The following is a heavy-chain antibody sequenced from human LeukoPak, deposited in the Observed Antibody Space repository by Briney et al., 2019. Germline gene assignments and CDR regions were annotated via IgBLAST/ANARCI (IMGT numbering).Heavy chain of an antibody. V-gene: IGHV1-2*02. D-gene: IGHD3-10*01. J-gene: IGHJ4*02. Sequence: ASVKVSCKASGYTFTDYYIHWVRQAPGQGLEWMGRINPNSGATNYAQKFQGRVSMTRDTSIRTAYMDLSGLSPGDTAVYYCAREEISGWFYFDYWGQGTLVTVSS. CDR2: INPNSGAT. CDR1: GYTFTDYY. CDR3: AREEISGWFYFDY.